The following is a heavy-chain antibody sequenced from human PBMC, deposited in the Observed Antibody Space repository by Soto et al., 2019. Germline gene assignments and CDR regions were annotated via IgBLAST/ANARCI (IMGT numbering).Heavy chain of an antibody. CDR2: IIPIFGTA. J-gene: IGHJ6*02. V-gene: IGHV1-69*13. Sequence: SVKVSCKASGGTFSSYAISWVRQTPGQGLEWMGGIIPIFGTANYAQKFQGRVTITADESTSTAYMELSSLRSEDTAVYYCASSSGSYYKLTYYYGMDVWGQGTTVNVSS. CDR3: ASSSGSYYKLTYYYGMDV. D-gene: IGHD1-26*01. CDR1: GGTFSSYA.